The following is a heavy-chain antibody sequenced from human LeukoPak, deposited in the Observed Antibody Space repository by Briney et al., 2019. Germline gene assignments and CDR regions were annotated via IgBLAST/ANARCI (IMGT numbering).Heavy chain of an antibody. J-gene: IGHJ6*02. Sequence: GGSLRLSCAVSGFTFSSYWMHWVRQAPGKGLVWVSRINSDGSSTSYADSVKGRFTISRDNAMNTLYLQMNSLRAEDTAVYYCAMVRSYYYHGLDVWGQGTTVTVSS. CDR3: AMVRSYYYHGLDV. CDR1: GFTFSSYW. V-gene: IGHV3-74*01. CDR2: INSDGSST. D-gene: IGHD3-10*01.